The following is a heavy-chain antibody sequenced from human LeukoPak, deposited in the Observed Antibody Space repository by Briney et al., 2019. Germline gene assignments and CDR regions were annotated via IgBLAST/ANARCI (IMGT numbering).Heavy chain of an antibody. CDR2: INPIDGST. CDR1: GYTFTTYY. CDR3: AKAAIGSSWYPKPQSSNWFDP. D-gene: IGHD6-13*01. Sequence: LVTVSCKASGYTFTTYYMHWVRQAPGQGLEWMGIINPIDGSTSYAQKFQDRVTMTRDTSTSTVYMELSSLRSEDTAVYYCAKAAIGSSWYPKPQSSNWFDPWGQGTLVTVS. V-gene: IGHV1-46*01. J-gene: IGHJ5*02.